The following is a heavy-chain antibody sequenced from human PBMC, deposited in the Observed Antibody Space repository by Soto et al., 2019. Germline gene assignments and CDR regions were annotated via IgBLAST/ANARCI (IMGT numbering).Heavy chain of an antibody. CDR2: IYSTNNT. CDR3: ARASIVSTMGGWLDP. D-gene: IGHD5-12*01. J-gene: IGHJ5*02. CDR1: GFTVSGNY. Sequence: EVQLVESGGGLVQAGGSLRLSCAASGFTVSGNYMAWVRQAPGKGLEWVSIIYSTNNTYYADFVKGRFTMSRDNSKNPLWLQMNSLRAEDTAVYYCARASIVSTMGGWLDPWGQGARVIVSS. V-gene: IGHV3-66*01.